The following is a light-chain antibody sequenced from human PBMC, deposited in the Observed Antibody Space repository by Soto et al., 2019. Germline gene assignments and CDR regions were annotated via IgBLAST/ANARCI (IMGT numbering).Light chain of an antibody. J-gene: IGLJ2*01. CDR3: QAWDSGTVV. Sequence: SYELTQPPSVSVSPGQTANITCSGNTLGSKFVFWYQQKAGQSPMVVIYGDTKRPSGIPARFSGSNSGNTATLTIRGTQAMDEADFYCQAWDSGTVVFGGGTKLTVL. CDR2: GDT. V-gene: IGLV3-1*01. CDR1: TLGSKF.